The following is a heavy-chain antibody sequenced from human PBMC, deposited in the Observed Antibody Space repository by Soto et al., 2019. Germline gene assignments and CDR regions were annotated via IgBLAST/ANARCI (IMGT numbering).Heavy chain of an antibody. CDR1: GGTFSSYA. J-gene: IGHJ6*02. D-gene: IGHD1-1*01. V-gene: IGHV1-69*12. CDR2: IIPIFGTA. CDR3: ARASPGTTGTNYYYYGMDV. Sequence: QVQLVQSGAEVKKPGSSVKVSCKASGGTFSSYAISWVRQAPGQGLEWMGGIIPIFGTANYAQKFQGRVTITADESTSTAYMELSSLRSEDTAVYYCARASPGTTGTNYYYYGMDVWGQGTTVTVSS.